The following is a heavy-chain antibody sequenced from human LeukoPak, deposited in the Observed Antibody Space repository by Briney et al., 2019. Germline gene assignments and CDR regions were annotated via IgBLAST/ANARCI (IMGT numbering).Heavy chain of an antibody. V-gene: IGHV3-23*01. D-gene: IGHD3-3*01. CDR3: AKVSNFWSGYFDY. J-gene: IGHJ4*02. CDR1: GFTFNSYA. CDR2: ISGSGGST. Sequence: GGSLRLSCAASGFTFNSYAMNWVRQAPGKGLEWVSAISGSGGSTFYADSVKGRFTISRDNSKNTLYLQMNSLRAEDTAVYYCAKVSNFWSGYFDYWGQGTLVTVSS.